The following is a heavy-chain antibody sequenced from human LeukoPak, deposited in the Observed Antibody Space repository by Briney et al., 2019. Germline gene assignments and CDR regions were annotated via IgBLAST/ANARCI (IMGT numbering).Heavy chain of an antibody. D-gene: IGHD3-3*01. V-gene: IGHV4-39*07. CDR2: IYYSGST. CDR3: ARGRGALLEWLLPRRYYFDY. J-gene: IGHJ4*02. Sequence: PSETLSLTCTVSGGSISSSSYYWGWIRQPPGKGLEWIGSIYYSGSTYYNPSLKSRVTISVDTSKNQFSLKLSSVTAADTAVYYCARGRGALLEWLLPRRYYFDYWGQGTLVTVSS. CDR1: GGSISSSSYY.